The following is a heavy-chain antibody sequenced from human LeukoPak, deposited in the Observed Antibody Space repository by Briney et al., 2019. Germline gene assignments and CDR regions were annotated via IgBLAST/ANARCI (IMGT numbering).Heavy chain of an antibody. Sequence: PSETLSLTCAVSGGSISSSNWWSWVRQPPGKGLEWIGEIYHSGSTNYNPSLKSRVTISVDKSKSQFSLKLSSVTAADTAVYYCARDAVTAVAGTGDYYYGMDVWGQGTTVTVSS. CDR2: IYHSGST. V-gene: IGHV4-4*02. D-gene: IGHD6-19*01. J-gene: IGHJ6*02. CDR1: GGSISSSNW. CDR3: ARDAVTAVAGTGDYYYGMDV.